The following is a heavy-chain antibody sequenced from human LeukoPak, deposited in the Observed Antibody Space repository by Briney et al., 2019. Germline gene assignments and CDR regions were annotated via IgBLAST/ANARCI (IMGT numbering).Heavy chain of an antibody. Sequence: GGSLRLSCAASGFTFSSYAMSWVRQAPGKGLEWVSGISGSDGSTYYADSWKGRFTISRDYSKNTLYLQMNSLRAEDTAVYYCARDPSRGLYYFDHWGQGTLVTVSS. CDR2: ISGSDGST. V-gene: IGHV3-23*01. CDR1: GFTFSSYA. CDR3: ARDPSRGLYYFDH. J-gene: IGHJ4*02. D-gene: IGHD3/OR15-3a*01.